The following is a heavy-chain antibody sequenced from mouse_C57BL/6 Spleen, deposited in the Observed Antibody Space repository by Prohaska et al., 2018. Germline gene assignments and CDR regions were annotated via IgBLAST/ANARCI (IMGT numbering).Heavy chain of an antibody. CDR2: INPNYGTT. CDR1: GYSFTDYN. D-gene: IGHD2-4*01. V-gene: IGHV1-39*01. J-gene: IGHJ2*01. Sequence: EYMGQQSGPEPVKPGASVKLSCKASGYSFTDYNMNWVKQSNGKSLEWIGVINPNYGTTSYNQKFKGKATLTVDQSSSTAYMQLNSLTSEDSAVYYCARFDYPGWWGQGTTLTVSS. CDR3: ARFDYPGW.